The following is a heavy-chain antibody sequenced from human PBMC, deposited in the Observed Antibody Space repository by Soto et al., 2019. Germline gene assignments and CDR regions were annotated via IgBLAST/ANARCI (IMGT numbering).Heavy chain of an antibody. CDR3: AKDFKVSGSHYGTLNYYYGMDV. Sequence: GGSLRLSCAASGFTFSTYGMQWVRQAPGKGLEWVAVISYDGYLKYYVDAVKGRFTVTRDNSKNTLFLEMNSLRVEDTAVYFCAKDFKVSGSHYGTLNYYYGMDVWGQGTTVTVSS. D-gene: IGHD3-10*01. CDR1: GFTFSTYG. CDR2: ISYDGYLK. V-gene: IGHV3-30*18. J-gene: IGHJ6*02.